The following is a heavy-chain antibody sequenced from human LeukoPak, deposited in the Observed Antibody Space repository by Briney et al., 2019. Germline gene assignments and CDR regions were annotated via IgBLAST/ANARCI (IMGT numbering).Heavy chain of an antibody. CDR1: GGSISSYY. CDR2: IYYSGST. CDR3: ARAKGATVTTFDY. Sequence: KPSETLSLTCTVSGGSISSYYWSWIRQPPGKGLEWIGYIYYSGSTNYNPSLKSRVTISVDTSKKQFSLKLSSVTAADTAVYYCARAKGATVTTFDYWGQGTLVTVSS. J-gene: IGHJ4*02. D-gene: IGHD4-17*01. V-gene: IGHV4-59*01.